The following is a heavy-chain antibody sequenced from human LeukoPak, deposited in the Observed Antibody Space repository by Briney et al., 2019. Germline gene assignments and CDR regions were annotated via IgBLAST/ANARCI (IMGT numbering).Heavy chain of an antibody. V-gene: IGHV1-18*01. CDR1: GYTFTNYG. J-gene: IGHJ5*02. D-gene: IGHD6-19*01. Sequence: GASVKVSCKASGYTFTNYGISWVRQAPGQGLEWMGWISAYNGNTNYAQKLQGRVTMTTDTSTSTAYMELRSLRSDDTAVYYCARDNGFDYSGWLRNWFDPWGQGTLVTVSS. CDR2: ISAYNGNT. CDR3: ARDNGFDYSGWLRNWFDP.